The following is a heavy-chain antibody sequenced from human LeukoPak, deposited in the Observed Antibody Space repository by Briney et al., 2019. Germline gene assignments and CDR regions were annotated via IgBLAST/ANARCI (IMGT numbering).Heavy chain of an antibody. J-gene: IGHJ5*02. D-gene: IGHD3-10*01. CDR3: ARCYGSGSYNWFDP. CDR2: INHSGST. Sequence: SETLSLTCAVYGGSFSGYYWSWIRQPPGKGLEWIGEINHSGSTNYNPSLKSRVTISVDTSKNQFSLKLSSVTAADTAVNYCARCYGSGSYNWFDPWGQGTLVTVSS. V-gene: IGHV4-34*01. CDR1: GGSFSGYY.